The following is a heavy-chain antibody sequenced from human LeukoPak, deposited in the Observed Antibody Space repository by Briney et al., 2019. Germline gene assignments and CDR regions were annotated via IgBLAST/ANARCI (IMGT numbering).Heavy chain of an antibody. CDR2: IYSGGST. CDR1: GFTVSSNY. Sequence: GGSLRLSCAASGFTVSSNYMSWVRQAPGKGLEWVSVIYSGGSTYYADSVKGRFTISRDNSKNTLYLQMNSLRAEDTAVYYCARVGAVVVAHYYYYYMDVWGKGTTVTVSS. D-gene: IGHD2-2*01. CDR3: ARVGAVVVAHYYYYYMDV. J-gene: IGHJ6*03. V-gene: IGHV3-53*01.